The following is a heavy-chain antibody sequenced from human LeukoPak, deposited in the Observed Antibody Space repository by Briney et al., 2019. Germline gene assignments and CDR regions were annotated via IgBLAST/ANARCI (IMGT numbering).Heavy chain of an antibody. CDR1: GGTLSSYL. Sequence: GSSVKVSCKGSGGTLSSYLISWVRLPPGQGLEWMGRIIPFFGVAKYAQKFQGRVTNTADKPTSTDYMELTGLRSEETAGYYCARADCSAGSCVGGPLTHWGQGTLVTVSS. J-gene: IGHJ4*02. D-gene: IGHD2-15*01. CDR2: IIPFFGVA. V-gene: IGHV1-69*04. CDR3: ARADCSAGSCVGGPLTH.